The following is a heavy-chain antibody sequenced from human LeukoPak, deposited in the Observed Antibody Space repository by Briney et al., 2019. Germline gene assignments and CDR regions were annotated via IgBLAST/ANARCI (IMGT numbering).Heavy chain of an antibody. CDR1: GSSISSGDYY. CDR3: AREGVIRGGFDY. J-gene: IGHJ4*02. Sequence: SQTLSLTCTVSGSSISSGDYYWSWIRQPPGKGLEWIGYIYYSGSTYYNPSLKSPVTISVDTSKNQFSLKLSSVTAADTAVYYRAREGVIRGGFDYWGQGTLVTVSS. D-gene: IGHD3-10*01. CDR2: IYYSGST. V-gene: IGHV4-30-4*01.